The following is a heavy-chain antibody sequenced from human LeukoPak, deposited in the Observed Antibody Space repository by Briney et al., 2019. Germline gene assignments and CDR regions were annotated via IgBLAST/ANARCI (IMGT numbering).Heavy chain of an antibody. CDR2: ISGSGGST. CDR1: GFTFSSYG. D-gene: IGHD6-6*01. CDR3: ARWHSSSCDY. J-gene: IGHJ4*02. Sequence: PGGTLRLSCAASGFTFSSYGMSWVRQAPGKGLEWVSAISGSGGSTYYADSVKGRFTISRDNSKNTLYLQMNSLRAEDTAVYYCARWHSSSCDYWGQGTLVTVSS. V-gene: IGHV3-23*01.